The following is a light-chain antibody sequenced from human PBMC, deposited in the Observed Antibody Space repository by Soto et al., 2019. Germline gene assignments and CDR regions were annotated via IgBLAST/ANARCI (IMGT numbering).Light chain of an antibody. CDR3: QQYDNLQTWT. CDR1: QDISNY. V-gene: IGKV1-33*01. CDR2: DAS. J-gene: IGKJ1*01. Sequence: DIQMTQSPSSLSASVGDRVTITCQASQDISNYLNWYQHKPGKAPKLLIYDASNLETGVPSRFSGSGSGTDFTFTISSLQTEDIATYYCQQYDNLQTWTFGHGTKVAIK.